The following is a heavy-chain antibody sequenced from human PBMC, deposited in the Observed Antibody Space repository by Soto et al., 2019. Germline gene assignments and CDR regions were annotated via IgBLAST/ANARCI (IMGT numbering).Heavy chain of an antibody. CDR2: ISWNSGSI. CDR1: GFTFDDYA. V-gene: IGHV3-9*01. Sequence: GGSLRLSCVASGFTFDDYAMHWVRQAPGKGLEWVSGISWNSGSIGYADSVKGRFTISRDNAKNSLYLQMNSLRAEDTALYYCAKARGFLEWLRPFDYWGQGTLVTVSS. D-gene: IGHD3-3*01. CDR3: AKARGFLEWLRPFDY. J-gene: IGHJ4*02.